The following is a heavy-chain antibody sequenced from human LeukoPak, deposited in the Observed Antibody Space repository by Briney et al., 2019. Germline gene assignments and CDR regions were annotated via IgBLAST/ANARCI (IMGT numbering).Heavy chain of an antibody. Sequence: ASVKVSCKASGYTFTNYGISWVRQAPGQGLEWMVWISDYSGNTNYAQKFQGRVTMTTDTYTSTAYMEVRSLRSDDTAIYYCARDLYSTTWHPSPIDYWGQGTLVTVSS. J-gene: IGHJ4*02. D-gene: IGHD6-13*01. CDR3: ARDLYSTTWHPSPIDY. V-gene: IGHV1-18*01. CDR1: GYTFTNYG. CDR2: ISDYSGNT.